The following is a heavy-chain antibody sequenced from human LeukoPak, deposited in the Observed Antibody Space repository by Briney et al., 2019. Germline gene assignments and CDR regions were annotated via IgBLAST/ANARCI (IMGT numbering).Heavy chain of an antibody. V-gene: IGHV1-69*05. Sequence: PLASVTVSCKASGYTFFNYDINWVRQATGQGLEWMGGIIPIFGTANYAQKFQGRVTITTDESTSTAYMELSSLRSEDTAVYYCARTAQEQILTGYYPPYYYYYYMDVWGKGTTVTVSS. CDR2: IIPIFGTA. CDR3: ARTAQEQILTGYYPPYYYYYYMDV. D-gene: IGHD3-9*01. CDR1: GYTFFNYD. J-gene: IGHJ6*03.